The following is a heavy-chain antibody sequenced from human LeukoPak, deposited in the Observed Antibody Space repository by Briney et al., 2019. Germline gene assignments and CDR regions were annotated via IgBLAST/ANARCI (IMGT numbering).Heavy chain of an antibody. CDR3: ATRDGYNTHAFDI. J-gene: IGHJ3*02. CDR2: FDPEDGET. D-gene: IGHD5-24*01. Sequence: ASVKVSCEVSGYTLTELSMHWVRQAPGKGLEWMGGFDPEDGETIYAQKFQGRVTMTEDTSTDTAYMELSSLRSEDTAVYYCATRDGYNTHAFDIWGQGTMVTVSS. CDR1: GYTLTELS. V-gene: IGHV1-24*01.